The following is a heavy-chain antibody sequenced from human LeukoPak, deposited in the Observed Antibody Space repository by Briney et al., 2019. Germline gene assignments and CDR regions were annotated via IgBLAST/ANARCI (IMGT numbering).Heavy chain of an antibody. CDR3: ASRSRFLDLDY. V-gene: IGHV4-39*01. J-gene: IGHJ4*02. Sequence: PSETLSLTCTVSGGSISSSSYYWGWIRQPPGKGLEWIGNIYYSGSTYCNPSLKSRVTISVDTSKNQFSLKLSSVTAADTAVYYCASRSRFLDLDYWGQGTLVTVSS. D-gene: IGHD3-3*01. CDR2: IYYSGST. CDR1: GGSISSSSYY.